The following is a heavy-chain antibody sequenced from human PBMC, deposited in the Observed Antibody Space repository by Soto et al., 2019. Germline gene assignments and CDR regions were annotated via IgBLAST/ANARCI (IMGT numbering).Heavy chain of an antibody. Sequence: QVQLVPSGAEVKKPGASVKVSCKASGYTFTSYGLSWVRQAPGQGLEWMGCISAYNGNTNYAQKLQGRVTMTTATSTSTAYMELRSLRSDDTAVYYCAREGAPLNMITFGGVIVHDAFDIWGQGRMVTVSS. CDR3: AREGAPLNMITFGGVIVHDAFDI. J-gene: IGHJ3*02. CDR1: GYTFTSYG. V-gene: IGHV1-18*01. CDR2: ISAYNGNT. D-gene: IGHD3-16*02.